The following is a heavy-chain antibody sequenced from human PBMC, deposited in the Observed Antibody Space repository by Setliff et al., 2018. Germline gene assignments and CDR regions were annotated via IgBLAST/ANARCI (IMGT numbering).Heavy chain of an antibody. CDR2: ISAYTGNA. D-gene: IGHD2-2*01. V-gene: IGHV1-18*01. CDR1: GYTFTNYG. CDR3: SRLVRYCTRTSCQRASGDDY. J-gene: IGHJ4*02. Sequence: ASVKVSCKASGYTFTNYGISWVRQAPGQGLEWMGWISAYTGNAYYAPKFQGRVTMTTDTSTTTAYMGLRSLRSDDTAVYYCSRLVRYCTRTSCQRASGDDYWGQGTLVTVSS.